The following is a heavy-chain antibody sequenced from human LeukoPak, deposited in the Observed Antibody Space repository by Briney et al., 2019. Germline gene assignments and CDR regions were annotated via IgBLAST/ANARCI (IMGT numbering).Heavy chain of an antibody. D-gene: IGHD3-22*01. CDR1: GYPFSSYG. J-gene: IGHJ4*02. Sequence: ASVKVSCKASGYPFSSYGISWVRQAPGQGLEWMGWISADTGNTNYAQNFQGRVTMTTDTSTSTAYMELRSLRSDDTAVYYCARARRYYYDSSGYRLFDYWGQGTLVTVSS. CDR2: ISADTGNT. CDR3: ARARRYYYDSSGYRLFDY. V-gene: IGHV1-18*01.